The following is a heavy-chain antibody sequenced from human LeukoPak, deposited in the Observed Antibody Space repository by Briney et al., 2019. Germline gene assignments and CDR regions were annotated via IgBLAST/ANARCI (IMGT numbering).Heavy chain of an antibody. Sequence: SETLSLTCTVSGGSISSYYWSWIRQPPGKGLEWIGYIYYSGSTNYNPSLKSRVTISVDTSKNQFSLKLSSVTAADSAVYYCARAGYSAYDFDYWGQGTLVTVSS. CDR2: IYYSGST. D-gene: IGHD5-12*01. J-gene: IGHJ4*02. V-gene: IGHV4-59*01. CDR1: GGSISSYY. CDR3: ARAGYSAYDFDY.